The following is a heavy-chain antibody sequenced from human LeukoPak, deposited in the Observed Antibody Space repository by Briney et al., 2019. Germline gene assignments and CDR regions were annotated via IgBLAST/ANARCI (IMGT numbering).Heavy chain of an antibody. CDR1: GFTFGDYA. J-gene: IGHJ4*02. CDR2: IRSKAYGGTT. CDR3: TRDLEGGGQMGFIVVVPAANLGY. V-gene: IGHV3-49*04. D-gene: IGHD2-2*01. Sequence: GGSLRLSCTASGFTFGDYAMSWVRQAPGKGLEWVGFIRSKAYGGTTEYAASVKGRFTISRDDSKSIAYLQMNSLKTEDTAVYYCTRDLEGGGQMGFIVVVPAANLGYWGQGTLVTVSS.